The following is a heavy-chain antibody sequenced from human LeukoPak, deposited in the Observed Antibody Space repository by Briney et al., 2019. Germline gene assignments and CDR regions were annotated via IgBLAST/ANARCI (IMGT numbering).Heavy chain of an antibody. CDR2: SGTGGST. V-gene: IGHV3-23*01. CDR3: AKAITGMRFCLDV. J-gene: IGHJ6*02. D-gene: IGHD1-1*01. Sequence: PGGSLRLSCAASGFTFSSYAMSWVRQAPGKGLEWVSTSGTGGSTYYPDSVKGRTTISRDNSKNMLYVQMNNLRAEDTAVYYCAKAITGMRFCLDVWGQGTTVTVSS. CDR1: GFTFSSYA.